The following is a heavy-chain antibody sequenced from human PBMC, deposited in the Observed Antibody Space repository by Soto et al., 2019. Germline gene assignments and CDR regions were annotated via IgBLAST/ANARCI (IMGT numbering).Heavy chain of an antibody. Sequence: EVQLLDSGGGFVQPGGSLRLSCAASGFTFTTYVMSWVRQAPGKGLEWVSSVSAYGKTFYADSVKGRFTISRDNSKNTIYLQMNNLRDDDMAVYYCATYREGDYAPPYDYWGQGTVVTVSS. J-gene: IGHJ4*02. CDR1: GFTFTTYV. CDR2: VSAYGKT. V-gene: IGHV3-23*01. D-gene: IGHD2-2*01. CDR3: ATYREGDYAPPYDY.